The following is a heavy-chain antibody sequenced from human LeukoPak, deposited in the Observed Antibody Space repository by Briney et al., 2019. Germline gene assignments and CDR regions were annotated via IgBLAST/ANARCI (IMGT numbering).Heavy chain of an antibody. J-gene: IGHJ6*03. Sequence: ASVKVSCKASGYTFTGYYMHWVRQAPGEGLEWMGIINPSGGSTSYAQKFQGRVTMTRDMTTSTVYMELSSLRSEDTAVYYCARVAAEVVGVPGAIGFGWLRRDYYYMDVWGKGTTVTVSS. CDR1: GYTFTGYY. V-gene: IGHV1-46*01. D-gene: IGHD2-2*02. CDR3: ARVAAEVVGVPGAIGFGWLRRDYYYMDV. CDR2: INPSGGST.